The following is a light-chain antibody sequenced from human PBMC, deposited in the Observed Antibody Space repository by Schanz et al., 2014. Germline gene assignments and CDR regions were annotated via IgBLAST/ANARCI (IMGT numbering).Light chain of an antibody. Sequence: AIRMTQSPSSLSASTGDRVTITCRASQGISSYLAWYQQKPGKAPKLLIYAASTLQGGVPSRFSGSGSGTDFTLTISSLQSEDFATYFCHQAHSFPHTFGPGTKVDVK. CDR1: QGISSY. CDR2: AAS. V-gene: IGKV1-8*01. J-gene: IGKJ3*01. CDR3: HQAHSFPHT.